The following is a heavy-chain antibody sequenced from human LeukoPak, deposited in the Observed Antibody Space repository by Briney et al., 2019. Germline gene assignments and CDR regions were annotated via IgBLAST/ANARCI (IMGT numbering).Heavy chain of an antibody. CDR3: ARDINYYDSSGYYKDY. CDR1: GFTFSSYW. J-gene: IGHJ4*02. D-gene: IGHD3-22*01. Sequence: PGGSLRLSCAASGFTFSSYWMSWVRQAPGKGLEWVANIKQDGSEKYHVDSVKGRFTISRDNAKNSLYLQMNSLRAEDTAVYYCARDINYYDSSGYYKDYWGQGTLVTVSS. CDR2: IKQDGSEK. V-gene: IGHV3-7*01.